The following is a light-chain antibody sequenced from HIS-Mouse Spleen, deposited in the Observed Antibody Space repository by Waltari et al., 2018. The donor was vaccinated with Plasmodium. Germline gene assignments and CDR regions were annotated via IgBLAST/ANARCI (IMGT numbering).Light chain of an antibody. V-gene: IGKV3-15*01. Sequence: EIVMTQSPATLSVSPGERATLSSRASQSVSSNLAWYQQKPGQAPRLLFYGASTRATGIPARFGGSGSGAEFSLTFSSLQSEDFAVYYCQQYNNWSFTFGPGTKVDIK. CDR1: QSVSSN. CDR3: QQYNNWSFT. J-gene: IGKJ3*01. CDR2: GAS.